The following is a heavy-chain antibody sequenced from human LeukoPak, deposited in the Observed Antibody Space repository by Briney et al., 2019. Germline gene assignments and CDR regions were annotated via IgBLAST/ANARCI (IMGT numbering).Heavy chain of an antibody. J-gene: IGHJ3*02. CDR1: RGSISTYY. V-gene: IGHV4-59*01. D-gene: IGHD3-10*01. CDR2: IYYTGTT. CDR3: AREGHYYASGSGAFDI. Sequence: SETLSLTCTVSRGSISTYYWNWIRQPPGKGLEWIGYIYYTGTTDYNPSLKSRVTMSVDTSRNQFSLKLSSVTTADTAVYYCAREGHYYASGSGAFDIWGQGTMITVSS.